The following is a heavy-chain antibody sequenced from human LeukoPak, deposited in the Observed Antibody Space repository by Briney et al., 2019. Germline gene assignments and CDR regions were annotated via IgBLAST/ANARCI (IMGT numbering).Heavy chain of an antibody. CDR2: ISYDGSNK. Sequence: GGSLRLSCAASGFTFSSYAMSWARQAPGKGLEWVAVISYDGSNKYYADSVKGRFTISRDNSKNTLYLQMNSLRAEDTAVYYCAKLVRALGYCSGGSCPTHDYWGQGTLVTVSS. CDR3: AKLVRALGYCSGGSCPTHDY. J-gene: IGHJ4*02. D-gene: IGHD2-15*01. V-gene: IGHV3-30*18. CDR1: GFTFSSYA.